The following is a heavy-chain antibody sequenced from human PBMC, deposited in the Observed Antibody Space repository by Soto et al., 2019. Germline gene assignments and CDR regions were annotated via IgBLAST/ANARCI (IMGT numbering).Heavy chain of an antibody. CDR2: IYSGGST. Sequence: ELQLVESGGGLIQPGGSLRLSCAASGFTVSSNYMSWVRQAPGKGLEWVSVIYSGGSTYYADSVKGRFTISRDNSKITLYLQMNSLRAEDTAVYYCARNYYDSGGGFDYWGQGTLVTVSS. V-gene: IGHV3-53*01. CDR3: ARNYYDSGGGFDY. J-gene: IGHJ4*02. CDR1: GFTVSSNY. D-gene: IGHD3-22*01.